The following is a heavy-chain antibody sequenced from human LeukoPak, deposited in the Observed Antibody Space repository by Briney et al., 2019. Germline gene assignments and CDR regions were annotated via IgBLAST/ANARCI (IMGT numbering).Heavy chain of an antibody. V-gene: IGHV3-21*01. D-gene: IGHD6-19*01. CDR3: ASSGWSAPTFDY. Sequence: PGGSLRLSCAASGFTFSSYSMNWVRQAPGKGLEWVSSISSSSSYIYYADSVKGRFTISRDNAKNSLYLQMNSLRAEDTAVYCCASSGWSAPTFDYWGQGTLVTVSS. J-gene: IGHJ4*02. CDR1: GFTFSSYS. CDR2: ISSSSSYI.